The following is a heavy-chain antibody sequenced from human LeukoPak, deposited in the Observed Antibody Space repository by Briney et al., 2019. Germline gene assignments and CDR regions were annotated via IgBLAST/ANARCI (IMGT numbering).Heavy chain of an antibody. J-gene: IGHJ6*01. CDR1: GLTFTSHS. CDR3: ARGRYYYGSGSYFFIPSYDDYYGMDG. V-gene: IGHV3-21*01. Sequence: GGSLRLSCAPSGLTFTSHSMNWARQAPGKGLEWLSSISSSSSYIYYADSVTGRFPISRDNAKNSLYVQTNRLRGDDTAVYYCARGRYYYGSGSYFFIPSYDDYYGMDGWGQGTTVTVSS. CDR2: ISSSSSYI. D-gene: IGHD3-10*01.